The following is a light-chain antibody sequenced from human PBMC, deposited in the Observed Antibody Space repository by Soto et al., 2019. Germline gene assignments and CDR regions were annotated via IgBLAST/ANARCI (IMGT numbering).Light chain of an antibody. CDR1: ASNIGSKS. J-gene: IGLJ1*01. Sequence: QRVTISCSGSASNIGSKSVNWYQQFPGTAPKLLIYSSIYRPSGVPARMSASKSGTSASLAISGLQSEDEADYYCAAWDDSLDEYVFGTGTKVTVL. V-gene: IGLV1-44*01. CDR3: AAWDDSLDEYV. CDR2: SSI.